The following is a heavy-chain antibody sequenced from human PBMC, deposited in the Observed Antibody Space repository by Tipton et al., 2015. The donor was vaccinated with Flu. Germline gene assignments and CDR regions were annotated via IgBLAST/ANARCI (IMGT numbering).Heavy chain of an antibody. CDR1: GYTFTSYG. CDR2: ISAYNGNT. D-gene: IGHD6-13*01. J-gene: IGHJ6*02. Sequence: QLVQSGAEVKKPGASVKVSCKASGYTFTSYGISWVRQAPGQGLEWMGWISAYNGNTNYAQKLQGRVNMTTDTSTSTAYMELRSLRSDDTAVYYCARDGYSGSWYQLYYYYYGMDVWGQGTTVTVSS. CDR3: ARDGYSGSWYQLYYYYYGMDV. V-gene: IGHV1-18*01.